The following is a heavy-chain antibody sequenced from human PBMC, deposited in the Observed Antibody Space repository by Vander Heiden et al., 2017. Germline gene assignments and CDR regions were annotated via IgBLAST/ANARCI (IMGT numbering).Heavy chain of an antibody. CDR3: ARADNTGWFHTDS. CDR2: ISSGGRNK. D-gene: IGHD6-19*01. Sequence: QVQLVESGGGLVQPGTSLRLSCAASGFTFSAQAIHWVRQAPGKGLEWVAVISSGGRNKYYADSVKGRFTISRDDSENTLFLQMNSLNAEDTALYYCARADNTGWFHTDSWGQGTLVTVSS. CDR1: GFTFSAQA. V-gene: IGHV3-30*04. J-gene: IGHJ5*01.